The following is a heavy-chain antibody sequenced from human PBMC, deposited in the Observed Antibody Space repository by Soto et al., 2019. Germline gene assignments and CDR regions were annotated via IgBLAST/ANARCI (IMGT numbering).Heavy chain of an antibody. Sequence: QLQLQESGSGLVKPSQTLSLTCAVSGGSISSGGYSWSWIRQPPGKGLEWIGYIYHSGSTYYNPSLKSGATIPXDRSKNQSSLKLSSVTAADTAVYYCARGQVVAAQHWGQGTLVTVSS. CDR1: GGSISSGGYS. D-gene: IGHD2-15*01. J-gene: IGHJ4*02. CDR2: IYHSGST. CDR3: ARGQVVAAQH. V-gene: IGHV4-30-2*01.